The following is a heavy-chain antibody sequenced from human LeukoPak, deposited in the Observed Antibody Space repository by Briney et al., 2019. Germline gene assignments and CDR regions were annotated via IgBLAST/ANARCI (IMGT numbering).Heavy chain of an antibody. Sequence: ASVKVSCKASGYTFTGYYMHWVRPAPGQGLEWMGWINPNSGGTNYAQKFQGRVTMTRDTSISTAYMELSRLRSDDTAVYYCARGVTMIVVVPPDYWGQGTLVTVSS. CDR2: INPNSGGT. D-gene: IGHD3-22*01. CDR3: ARGVTMIVVVPPDY. V-gene: IGHV1-2*02. CDR1: GYTFTGYY. J-gene: IGHJ4*02.